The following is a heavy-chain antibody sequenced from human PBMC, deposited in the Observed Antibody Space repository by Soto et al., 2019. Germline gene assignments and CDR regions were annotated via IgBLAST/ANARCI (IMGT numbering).Heavy chain of an antibody. D-gene: IGHD2-8*01. CDR3: ARQPNGVACDI. CDR2: IYSGGTT. CDR1: GFTVSSNY. V-gene: IGHV3-53*01. Sequence: EVQLVESGGGLIQPGGSLRLSCAASGFTVSSNYMNWVRQAPGKGLEWVSVIYSGGTTYYTDSVKGRFTISRDNSKNTLYLQMNSLRAEDTAVYYCARQPNGVACDIWGQGTMVTVSS. J-gene: IGHJ3*02.